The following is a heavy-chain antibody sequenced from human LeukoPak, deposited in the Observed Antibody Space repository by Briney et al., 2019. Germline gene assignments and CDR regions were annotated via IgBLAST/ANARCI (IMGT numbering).Heavy chain of an antibody. CDR3: ARHYCSSTSCYFFYWFDP. J-gene: IGHJ5*02. CDR2: IYYSGST. CDR1: GGSISSYY. V-gene: IGHV4-59*01. D-gene: IGHD2-2*01. Sequence: PSETLSLTCTVSGGSISSYYWSWIRQPPGKGLEWIGYIYYSGSTNYNPSLKSRVTISVDTSKNQFSLKLSSVTAADTAVYYCARHYCSSTSCYFFYWFDPWGQGTLVTVSS.